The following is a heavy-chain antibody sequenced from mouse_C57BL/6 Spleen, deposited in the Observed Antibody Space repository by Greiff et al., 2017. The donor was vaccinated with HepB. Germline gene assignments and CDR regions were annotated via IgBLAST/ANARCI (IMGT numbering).Heavy chain of an antibody. V-gene: IGHV5-4*01. J-gene: IGHJ2*01. CDR3: ARDGTGYYFDY. D-gene: IGHD4-1*01. CDR2: ISDGGSYT. Sequence: EVKLMESGGGLVKPGGSLKLSCAASGFTFSSYAMSWVRQTPEKRLEWVATISDGGSYTYYPDNVKGRFTISRDNAKNNLNLQMSHLKSEDTAMYYCARDGTGYYFDYWGQGTTLTVSS. CDR1: GFTFSSYA.